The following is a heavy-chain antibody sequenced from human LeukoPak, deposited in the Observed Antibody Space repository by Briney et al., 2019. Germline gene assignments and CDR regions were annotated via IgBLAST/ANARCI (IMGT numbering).Heavy chain of an antibody. J-gene: IGHJ4*02. Sequence: GGSLRLSCAASGFTFSSYGMHWVRQAPGKGLEWVAFIRYDGSNKYYADSVKGRFTISRDNSKNTLYLQMNSLRAEDTAVYYCARISRSDGGGFDYWGQGTLVTVSS. D-gene: IGHD3-16*01. CDR1: GFTFSSYG. V-gene: IGHV3-30*02. CDR3: ARISRSDGGGFDY. CDR2: IRYDGSNK.